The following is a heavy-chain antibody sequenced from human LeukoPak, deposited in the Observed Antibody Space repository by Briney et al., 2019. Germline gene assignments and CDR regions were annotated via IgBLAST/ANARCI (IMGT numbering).Heavy chain of an antibody. J-gene: IGHJ4*02. Sequence: GRSLRLSCAASGFTFRSYGIHWVRQAPGKGLEWVAVIWHDGRNKYYADSVKGRFTISRDNAKNTLYLQMNSLRVEDTAVYYCELGPDYWGQGTLVTVSS. CDR3: ELGPDY. V-gene: IGHV3-33*03. CDR1: GFTFRSYG. CDR2: IWHDGRNK. D-gene: IGHD6-13*01.